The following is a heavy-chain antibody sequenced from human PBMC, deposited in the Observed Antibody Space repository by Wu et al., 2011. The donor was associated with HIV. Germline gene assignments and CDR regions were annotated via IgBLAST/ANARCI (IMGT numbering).Heavy chain of an antibody. CDR3: ATNRAVAGTGGNWFDP. J-gene: IGHJ5*02. CDR2: INPNSGGT. Sequence: QVQLVQSGAEVEKPGASVKVSCKASGYTFTDYYMHWVRQAPGQGLEWVGWINPNSGGTNYAQKFQGRVTMTRDTSISAAYMELRRLRSDDTAVYYCATNRAVAGTGGNWFDPGARDPGHRLL. D-gene: IGHD6-19*01. V-gene: IGHV1-2*02. CDR1: GYTFTDYY.